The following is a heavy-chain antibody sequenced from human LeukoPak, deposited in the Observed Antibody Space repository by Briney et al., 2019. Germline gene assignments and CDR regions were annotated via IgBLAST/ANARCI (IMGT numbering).Heavy chain of an antibody. CDR1: GGSISNGGYY. CDR2: IYYSGST. D-gene: IGHD2-15*01. Sequence: TLSLTCTVSGGSISNGGYYWSWIRQHPGKGLEWIGYIYYSGSTYYNPSLKSRVTISVDTSKNQFSLKLSSVTAADTAVYYCARETPCSGGSCYSPNAFDIWGQGTMVTVSS. CDR3: ARETPCSGGSCYSPNAFDI. V-gene: IGHV4-31*03. J-gene: IGHJ3*02.